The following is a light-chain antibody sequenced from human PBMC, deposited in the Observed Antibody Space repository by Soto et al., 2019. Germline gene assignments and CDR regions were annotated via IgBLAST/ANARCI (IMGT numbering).Light chain of an antibody. J-gene: IGLJ3*02. CDR1: SSDVGGYNY. CDR3: CSYAGTYTQWV. V-gene: IGLV2-11*01. CDR2: DVS. Sequence: QSALTQPRSVSGSPGQSVTIYCTGTSSDVGGYNYVSWYQQHPGKAPKLVIYDVSKRPSGVPDRFSGSKSGNTASLTVSGLQAEDEADYSCCSYAGTYTQWVFGGGTKVTVL.